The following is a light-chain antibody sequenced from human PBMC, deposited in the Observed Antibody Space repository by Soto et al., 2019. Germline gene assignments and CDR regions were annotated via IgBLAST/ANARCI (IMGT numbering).Light chain of an antibody. Sequence: VLTTSPGTLSLSPGDRATLSCRASQSVTIGYLAWFQQKPGQAPRLLIYGARTRATGVPDRFSASGSGTDFTLTISRLEPEDFVLYCCQHCRAFGRGTRLDI. CDR3: QHCRA. CDR1: QSVTIGY. CDR2: GAR. V-gene: IGKV3-20*01. J-gene: IGKJ5*01.